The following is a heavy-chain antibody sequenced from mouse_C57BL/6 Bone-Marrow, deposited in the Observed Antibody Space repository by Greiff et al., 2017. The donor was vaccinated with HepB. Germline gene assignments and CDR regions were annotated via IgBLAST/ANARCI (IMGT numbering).Heavy chain of an antibody. D-gene: IGHD1-1*01. J-gene: IGHJ2*01. V-gene: IGHV5-6*02. CDR2: ISSGGSYT. CDR3: ASHGHYYGSSYGGDY. Sequence: EVKLVESGGDLVKPGGSLKLSCAASGFTFSSYGMSWVRLTPDKRLEWVVTISSGGSYTYYPDSVKGRFTISRDNAKNTLYLQMSRLKSEDTAMYYCASHGHYYGSSYGGDYWGEGTTLTDSS. CDR1: GFTFSSYG.